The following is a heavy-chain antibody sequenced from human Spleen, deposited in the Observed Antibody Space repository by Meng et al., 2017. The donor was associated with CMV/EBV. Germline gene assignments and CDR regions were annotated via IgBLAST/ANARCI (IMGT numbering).Heavy chain of an antibody. D-gene: IGHD3-16*01. Sequence: SCAASGFTFDDYPMHWVRQAPGKGLEWVSLISWNGVSASYADSVKGRFTISRDNSKNSLYLQMNSLSTEDTALYYCAKGTYDYADSWGQGTLVTVSS. J-gene: IGHJ4*02. CDR2: ISWNGVSA. CDR1: GFTFDDYP. CDR3: AKGTYDYADS. V-gene: IGHV3-43*01.